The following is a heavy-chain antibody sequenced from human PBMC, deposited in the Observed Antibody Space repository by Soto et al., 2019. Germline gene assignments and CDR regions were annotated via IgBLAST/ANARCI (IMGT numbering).Heavy chain of an antibody. D-gene: IGHD6-13*01. V-gene: IGHV3-9*01. J-gene: IGHJ1*01. CDR2: INWNSGSI. CDR1: GFTFDDYA. CDR3: VKDESINWYSGHFRH. Sequence: GGSLRLSCAAPGFTFDDYAMRWVRQVPGKGLEWVSGINWNSGSIGYADSVKGRFAISRDNAKNSLHLQMNSLRAEDTAFYYCVKDESINWYSGHFRHWGQGTLVTVSS.